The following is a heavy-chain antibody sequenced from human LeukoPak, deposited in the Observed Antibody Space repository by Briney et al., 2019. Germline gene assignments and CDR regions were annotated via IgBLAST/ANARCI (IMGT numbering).Heavy chain of an antibody. CDR1: GFTFSDYY. V-gene: IGHV3-11*01. CDR2: ISSSGSTI. Sequence: GGSLRLSCAASGFTFSDYYMSWIRQAPGKGLEWVSYISSSGSTIYYADSVKGRFTISGDNAKNTLYLQMNSLRAEDTAVYYCAKGVFGVVIRGDYFDYWGQGTLVTVSS. D-gene: IGHD3-3*01. J-gene: IGHJ4*02. CDR3: AKGVFGVVIRGDYFDY.